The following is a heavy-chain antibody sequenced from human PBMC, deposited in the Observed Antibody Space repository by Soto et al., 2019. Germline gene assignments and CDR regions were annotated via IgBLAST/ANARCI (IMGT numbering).Heavy chain of an antibody. V-gene: IGHV3-7*05. CDR1: GLPFSSYW. CDR2: IRRDGSEK. Sequence: GGSLRLSCAASGLPFSSYWMSWVRQAPGKGLEWVANIRRDGSEKNYVDSVKGRFTISRDNAKNSLFLQMNSLRAEDTAVYFCARDMVAAAGTHYDYWGQGTLVTVSS. CDR3: ARDMVAAAGTHYDY. D-gene: IGHD6-13*01. J-gene: IGHJ4*02.